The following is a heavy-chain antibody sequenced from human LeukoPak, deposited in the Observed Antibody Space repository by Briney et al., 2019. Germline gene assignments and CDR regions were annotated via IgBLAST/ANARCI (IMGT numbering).Heavy chain of an antibody. D-gene: IGHD6-13*01. CDR2: ISSSSSYI. V-gene: IGHV3-21*01. CDR3: VSGSSSWSKNDY. Sequence: GGSLRLSCAASGFTFSSYSMNWVRQAPGKGLEWVSSISSSSSYIYYADSVKGRFTISRDNAKNSLYLQMNSLRAEDTAVYYCVSGSSSWSKNDYWGQGTLVTVSS. J-gene: IGHJ4*02. CDR1: GFTFSSYS.